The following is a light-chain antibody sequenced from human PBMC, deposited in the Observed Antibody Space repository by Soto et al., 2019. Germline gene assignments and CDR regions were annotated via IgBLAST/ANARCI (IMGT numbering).Light chain of an antibody. CDR2: DVN. Sequence: QSALTQPRSVSASPGQSVAISCTGTSSDVGGYTYVSWYQQHPGKAPKLMIFDVNKRPSGVPDRFSGSKSGNTASLTISGLQAEDEADYYFCSYAGTYTYVFGTGTKVTVL. CDR3: CSYAGTYTYV. V-gene: IGLV2-11*01. J-gene: IGLJ1*01. CDR1: SSDVGGYTY.